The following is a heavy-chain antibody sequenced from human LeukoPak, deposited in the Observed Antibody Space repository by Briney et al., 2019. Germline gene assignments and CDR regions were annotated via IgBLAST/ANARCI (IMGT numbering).Heavy chain of an antibody. Sequence: SETLSLTCSVSGVSISNNFWSWIRQSAGKGLEWIGRDSIRGGTNYNPSLASRASMSIDTSKSQFSLKLTSVTAADTAVYYCARGPLMSAGGGVDPWGQGTLVIVSS. CDR3: ARGPLMSAGGGVDP. CDR2: DSIRGGT. D-gene: IGHD6-13*01. V-gene: IGHV4-4*07. J-gene: IGHJ5*02. CDR1: GVSISNNF.